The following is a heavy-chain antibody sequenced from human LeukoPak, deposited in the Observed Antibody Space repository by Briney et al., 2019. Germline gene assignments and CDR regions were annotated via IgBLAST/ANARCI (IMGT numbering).Heavy chain of an antibody. CDR1: GGSISSYY. Sequence: SETLSLTCTVSGGSISSYYWSWIRQPPGKGLEWIGYIYTSGSTNYNPSLKSRVTISVDTSKNQFSLKLSSVTAADTAVYYCARVIAAAGKPYYFDYWGQGTLVTVSS. V-gene: IGHV4-4*09. CDR2: IYTSGST. CDR3: ARVIAAAGKPYYFDY. D-gene: IGHD6-13*01. J-gene: IGHJ4*02.